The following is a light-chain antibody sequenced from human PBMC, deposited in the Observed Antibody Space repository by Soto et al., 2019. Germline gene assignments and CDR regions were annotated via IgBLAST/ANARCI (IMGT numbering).Light chain of an antibody. J-gene: IGKJ5*01. Sequence: DIQMTQSPSSVSASVGYRFTITCRASQGISSWLAWYQKKPGKAPNLLIYAASSLQSGVPSRFSGSESGTDFTLTISSLQPEDCAIYFCQQANSFPITFGQGTRREIK. CDR1: QGISSW. CDR2: AAS. V-gene: IGKV1-12*01. CDR3: QQANSFPIT.